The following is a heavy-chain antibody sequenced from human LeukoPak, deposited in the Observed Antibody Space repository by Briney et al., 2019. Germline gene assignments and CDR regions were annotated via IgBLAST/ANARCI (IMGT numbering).Heavy chain of an antibody. D-gene: IGHD6-6*01. Sequence: GGSLRLSCAASGFTVSSNHMIWVRQAPGKGLECVSVIYSCGSTYYADSVKGRFTISREHSKNNQSIQMNSMRADDTAVYYCARSSSIGARYFDYWRQGTLVTVSS. J-gene: IGHJ4*02. V-gene: IGHV3-66*03. CDR2: IYSCGST. CDR1: GFTVSSNH. CDR3: ARSSSIGARYFDY.